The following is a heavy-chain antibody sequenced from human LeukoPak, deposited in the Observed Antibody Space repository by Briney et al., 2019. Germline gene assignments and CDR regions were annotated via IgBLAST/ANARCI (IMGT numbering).Heavy chain of an antibody. V-gene: IGHV3-21*01. Sequence: SGGSLRLSCAASGFTFSSYSMNWVRQAPGKGLEWVSSISSSSSYIYYADSVKGRFTIFRDNAKNSLYLQMNSLRAEDTAVYYCARMSGGFDYWGQGTLVTVSS. CDR3: ARMSGGFDY. CDR1: GFTFSSYS. D-gene: IGHD3-10*01. CDR2: ISSSSSYI. J-gene: IGHJ4*02.